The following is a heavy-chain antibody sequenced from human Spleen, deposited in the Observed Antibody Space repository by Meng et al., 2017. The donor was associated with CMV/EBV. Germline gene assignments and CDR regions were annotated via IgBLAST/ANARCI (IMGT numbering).Heavy chain of an antibody. CDR2: INPSGGST. Sequence: ASVKVSCKASGYPFSSHYINWVRQAPGQGLEWMGIINPSGGSTSYAQKFQGRVTMTRDTSTTTVYMELSSLRSDDTAVYYCARDNPSVEMATSPFDYWGQGTLVTVSS. D-gene: IGHD5-24*01. CDR3: ARDNPSVEMATSPFDY. V-gene: IGHV1-46*01. CDR1: GYPFSSHY. J-gene: IGHJ4*02.